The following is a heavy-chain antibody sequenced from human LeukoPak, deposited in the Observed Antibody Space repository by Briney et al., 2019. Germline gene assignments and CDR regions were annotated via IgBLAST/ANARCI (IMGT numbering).Heavy chain of an antibody. CDR3: VRGFCSRGDCYSGFDY. J-gene: IGHJ4*02. D-gene: IGHD2-15*01. CDR2: IYPGDSDA. V-gene: IGHV5-51*01. CDR1: GYSFTSYW. Sequence: EESLQISCKGSGYSFTSYWIGWVRQMPGKGLEWMGIIYPGDSDAKYSPSFQGQVTISADKSFSTAYLQWSSLKASDTAMYYCVRGFCSRGDCYSGFDYWGQGTLVTVSS.